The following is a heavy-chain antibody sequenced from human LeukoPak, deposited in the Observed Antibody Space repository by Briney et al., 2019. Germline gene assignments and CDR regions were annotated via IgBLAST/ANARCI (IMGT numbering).Heavy chain of an antibody. Sequence: SETLSLTCTVSGGSISTYYWSWIRQPPGKGLEGIGYIYYSGSTNYNPSLKSRVTISVDTSKNQFSLKLSSVTAADTAVYYCARLQVAATRYYFDYWGQGTLVTVSS. D-gene: IGHD2-15*01. V-gene: IGHV4-59*12. J-gene: IGHJ4*02. CDR3: ARLQVAATRYYFDY. CDR2: IYYSGST. CDR1: GGSISTYY.